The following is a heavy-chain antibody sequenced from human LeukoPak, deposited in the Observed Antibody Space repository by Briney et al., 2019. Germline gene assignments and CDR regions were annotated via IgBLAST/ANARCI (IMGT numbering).Heavy chain of an antibody. CDR2: IRYDGSNK. V-gene: IGHV3-30*02. CDR1: GFTFSSYG. D-gene: IGHD2-15*01. J-gene: IGHJ6*03. Sequence: PGGSLRLSCAASGFTFSSYGMNWVRQAPGKGLEWVACIRYDGSNKYYADTVKGRFTISRDNSKNTLYLQMNSLRAEDTAVYYCAKDGGGSYYSYYYYMDVWGKGTTVTVSS. CDR3: AKDGGGSYYSYYYYMDV.